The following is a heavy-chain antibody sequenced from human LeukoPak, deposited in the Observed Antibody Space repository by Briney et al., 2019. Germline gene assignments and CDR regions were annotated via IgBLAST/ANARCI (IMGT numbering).Heavy chain of an antibody. J-gene: IGHJ4*02. CDR1: GITLSNYG. CDR2: ISDSAGST. D-gene: IGHD3-22*01. Sequence: GGSLRLSCAVSGITLSNYGMSGVRQAPGKALEWVAGISDSAGSTNYADSVKGRFTISRDNPKNTLYLQMNSLRAEDTAVYFCARRGVVIRVILVGFHKEAFYFDSWGQGALVTVSS. V-gene: IGHV3-23*01. CDR3: ARRGVVIRVILVGFHKEAFYFDS.